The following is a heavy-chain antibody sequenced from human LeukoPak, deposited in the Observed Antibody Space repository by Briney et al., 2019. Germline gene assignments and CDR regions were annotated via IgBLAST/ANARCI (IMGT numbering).Heavy chain of an antibody. CDR3: AKRLTYINTWYFSDY. CDR2: IGGSNGNT. J-gene: IGHJ4*02. D-gene: IGHD6-13*01. V-gene: IGHV3-23*01. CDR1: VFTFSSYA. Sequence: GGALRLSCAASVFTFSSYAMNWVRQAPGKGLEWGSTIGGSNGNTYYADSVKGRFTISRDNSKNTLYPQMNSLPADDTAVYYCAKRLTYINTWYFSDYWGQGPLVTVSS.